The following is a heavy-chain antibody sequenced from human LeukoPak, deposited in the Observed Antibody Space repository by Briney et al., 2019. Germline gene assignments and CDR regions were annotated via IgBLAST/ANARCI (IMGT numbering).Heavy chain of an antibody. CDR1: GFTFSSYS. V-gene: IGHV3-21*01. Sequence: GGSLRLSCAASGFTFSSYSMNWVRQAPGKGLEWVSSISSSSSYIYYADSVKGRFTISRDNAKNSLYLQMNSLRAEDTAVYYCARLKYRRWLPFDYWGQGTLVTVSS. D-gene: IGHD5-24*01. CDR3: ARLKYRRWLPFDY. CDR2: ISSSSSYI. J-gene: IGHJ4*02.